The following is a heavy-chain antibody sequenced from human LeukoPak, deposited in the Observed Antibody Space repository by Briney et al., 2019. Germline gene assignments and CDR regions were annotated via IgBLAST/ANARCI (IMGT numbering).Heavy chain of an antibody. J-gene: IGHJ4*02. CDR3: ITNGGGDSGYGNFDY. CDR1: GFTFSRYG. CDR2: ISYDASNK. D-gene: IGHD5-12*01. V-gene: IGHV3-30*03. Sequence: GGSLRLSCAASGFTFSRYGMHWVRQTPGKGLEWVAVISYDASNKYYADSVKGRFTISRDNSKNTLYLQMKSLRAEDTALYYCITNGGGDSGYGNFDYWGQGTLVTVSS.